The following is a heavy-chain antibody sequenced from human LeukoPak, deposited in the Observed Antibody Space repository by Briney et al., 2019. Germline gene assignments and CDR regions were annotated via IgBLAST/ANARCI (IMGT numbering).Heavy chain of an antibody. Sequence: PGGSLRLSCAASGFTFDDYAMHWVRQAPGKGLEWVSGISWNGGSIDYADSVKGRFTISRDNAKISLFLQMNSLRAEDTAFYFCAKGEGLTAAGLDYWGQGTLVTVSS. V-gene: IGHV3-9*01. CDR3: AKGEGLTAAGLDY. D-gene: IGHD6-13*01. CDR2: ISWNGGSI. J-gene: IGHJ4*02. CDR1: GFTFDDYA.